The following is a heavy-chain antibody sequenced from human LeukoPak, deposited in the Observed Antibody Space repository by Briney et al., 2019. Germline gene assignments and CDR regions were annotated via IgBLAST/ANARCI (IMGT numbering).Heavy chain of an antibody. D-gene: IGHD2-8*01. V-gene: IGHV3-11*01. Sequence: PGGSLRLSCVASGITFSDYYMNWIRQAPGKGLEWVSYISGSGSTKYYADSVKGRFTISRDNAKNSLYLQMNSLRAEDTSVYYCARGGYCSNVVCYTSRSLDYGGQGTLVTVS. CDR3: ARGGYCSNVVCYTSRSLDY. CDR1: GITFSDYY. J-gene: IGHJ4*02. CDR2: ISGSGSTK.